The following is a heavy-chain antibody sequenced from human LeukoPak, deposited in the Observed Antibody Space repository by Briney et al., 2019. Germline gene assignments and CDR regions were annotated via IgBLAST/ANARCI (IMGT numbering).Heavy chain of an antibody. Sequence: GGSVRLSCAASGLTFRSNAMNWARRAPGKGLEGVSGIRGSGESTYSAHPVKGRFPISRDNAKKTVYLQMHSLRAEDTAVYYCAKDRGLVGSTPSNFDYWGQGTLVTVSS. CDR1: GLTFRSNA. J-gene: IGHJ4*02. CDR2: IRGSGEST. CDR3: AKDRGLVGSTPSNFDY. D-gene: IGHD1-26*01. V-gene: IGHV3-23*01.